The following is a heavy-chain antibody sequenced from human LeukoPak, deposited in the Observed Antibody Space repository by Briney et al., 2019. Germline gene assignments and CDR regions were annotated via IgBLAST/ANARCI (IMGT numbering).Heavy chain of an antibody. Sequence: GGSLKLSCAASGFSFNNYGMYWVRQAPGKGLEWVAFIRYDGSNKYYADSMKGRFIISRDNSKNTLYLQMSSLRVEDTAVYYCAKDSWEVGATSEIDYWGQGTLVTVSS. D-gene: IGHD1-26*01. CDR2: IRYDGSNK. V-gene: IGHV3-30*02. J-gene: IGHJ4*02. CDR1: GFSFNNYG. CDR3: AKDSWEVGATSEIDY.